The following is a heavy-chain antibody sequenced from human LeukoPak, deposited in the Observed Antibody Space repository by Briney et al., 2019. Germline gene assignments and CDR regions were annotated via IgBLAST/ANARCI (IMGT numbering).Heavy chain of an antibody. D-gene: IGHD5-18*01. CDR1: GFTFTSYW. CDR2: IKQDGSEK. V-gene: IGHV3-7*01. J-gene: IGHJ6*02. Sequence: GGSLRLSCAASGFTFTSYWMSWVRQAPGKGLEWVANIKQDGSEKYYVDSVKGRFTISRDNAKNSLYLQMNSLRAEDTAVYYCARARYSYGKSMDVWGQGTKVTVSS. CDR3: ARARYSYGKSMDV.